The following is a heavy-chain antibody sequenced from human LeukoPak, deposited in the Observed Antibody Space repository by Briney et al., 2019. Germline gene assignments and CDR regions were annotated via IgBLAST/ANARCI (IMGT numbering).Heavy chain of an antibody. J-gene: IGHJ4*02. CDR1: GFTFSSYA. Sequence: GGSLRLSCAASGFTFSSYAMSWVCQAPGKGLEWVSDITSSGDSTYYADSVKGRFTISRDNPKNTLYLQMNSLRAEDTAIYYCVKEYFDFAFDYWGQGTVVTVSS. CDR3: VKEYFDFAFDY. D-gene: IGHD3-9*01. CDR2: ITSSGDST. V-gene: IGHV3-23*01.